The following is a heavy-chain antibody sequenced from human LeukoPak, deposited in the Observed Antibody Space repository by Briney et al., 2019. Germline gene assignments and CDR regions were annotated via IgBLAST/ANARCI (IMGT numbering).Heavy chain of an antibody. V-gene: IGHV1-46*01. CDR3: ARGFVPGTLGAYFDY. CDR2: INPSGGST. D-gene: IGHD3-10*01. Sequence: ASVKVSCKASGYTFTSYYMHWVRQSPGQGLEWMGIINPSGGSTSYAQKFQGRVTMTRDMSTSTVYMELSSLRSEDTAVYYCARGFVPGTLGAYFDYWGQGTLVTVSS. CDR1: GYTFTSYY. J-gene: IGHJ4*02.